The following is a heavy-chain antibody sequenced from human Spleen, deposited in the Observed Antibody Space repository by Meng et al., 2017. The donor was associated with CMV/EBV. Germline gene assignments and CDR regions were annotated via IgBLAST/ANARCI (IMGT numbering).Heavy chain of an antibody. J-gene: IGHJ4*02. Sequence: QGQVVESGGGLVQPGRSLRLSCAASGFTFSSYAMHWVRQAPGKGLEWVAVISYDGSNKYYADSVKGRFTISRDNSKNTLYLQMNSLRAEDTAVYYCARDGGPFDYWGQGTLVTVSS. V-gene: IGHV3-30-3*01. CDR2: ISYDGSNK. CDR3: ARDGGPFDY. CDR1: GFTFSSYA. D-gene: IGHD3-16*01.